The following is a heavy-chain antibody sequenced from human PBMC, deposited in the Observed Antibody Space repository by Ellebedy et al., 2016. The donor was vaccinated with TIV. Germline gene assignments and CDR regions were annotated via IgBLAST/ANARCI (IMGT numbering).Heavy chain of an antibody. J-gene: IGHJ3*02. CDR1: GFTFSNYA. Sequence: GESLKISXAASGFTFSNYAMNWVRQAPGKGLEWVSSISSSGRNIDHADSLKGRFSISRDNAKNSLYLQMNSLRAEDTAVYYCARRLYGLGAFDIWGLGTMVIVSS. V-gene: IGHV3-21*01. CDR3: ARRLYGLGAFDI. D-gene: IGHD3/OR15-3a*01. CDR2: ISSSGRNI.